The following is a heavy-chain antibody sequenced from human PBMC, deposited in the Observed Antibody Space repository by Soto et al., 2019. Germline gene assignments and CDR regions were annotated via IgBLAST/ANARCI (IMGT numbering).Heavy chain of an antibody. D-gene: IGHD5-12*01. V-gene: IGHV3-30*18. J-gene: IGHJ4*02. Sequence: QVQLVESGGGVVQPGRSLRLSCAASGFTFSRYGIHWVRQAPGTGLEWVAVISSDGSNKYYGDSVKGRFTISRDNSKNTLYLQMNSLRAEDMAVYYCAKGHSAYGPAPDHWGQGTLVTVSS. CDR2: ISSDGSNK. CDR1: GFTFSRYG. CDR3: AKGHSAYGPAPDH.